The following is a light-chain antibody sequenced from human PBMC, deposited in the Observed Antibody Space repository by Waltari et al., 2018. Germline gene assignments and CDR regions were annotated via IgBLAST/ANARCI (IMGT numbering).Light chain of an antibody. Sequence: QSALTQPRSVSWSPGQAVTISSTGTSSDVGGYNSVSWYQQHPCKAPKLMIYDVSKRPSGVPDRFSGSKSGNTDSLNISGLQAEDEADYYCCSYAGSYTLVFGRATKRTVL. CDR1: SSDVGGYNS. CDR3: CSYAGSYTLV. V-gene: IGLV2-11*01. CDR2: DVS. J-gene: IGLJ2*01.